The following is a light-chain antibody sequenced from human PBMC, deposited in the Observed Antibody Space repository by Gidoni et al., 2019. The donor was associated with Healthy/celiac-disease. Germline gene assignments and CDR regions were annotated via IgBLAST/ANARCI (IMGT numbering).Light chain of an antibody. Sequence: QSALTQPASVSRSPGQSITISCTGASSDIGDYDYVSWFQQHPGNAPKLMIYEVTNRPSGVSHRFSGSKSGNTASLTISGLQAEDEADYYCNSYTSSSTWVFGGGTKLTVL. V-gene: IGLV2-14*01. J-gene: IGLJ3*02. CDR3: NSYTSSSTWV. CDR1: SSDIGDYDY. CDR2: EVT.